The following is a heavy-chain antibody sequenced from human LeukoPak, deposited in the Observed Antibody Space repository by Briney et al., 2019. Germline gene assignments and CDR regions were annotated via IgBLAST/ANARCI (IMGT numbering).Heavy chain of an antibody. CDR1: GGSISSSNW. Sequence: SGTLSLTCAVSGGSISSSNWWSWVRQPPGKGLEWIGEIYHSGSTNYNPSLKSRVTISVDKSKNQFSLKLSSVTAADTAVYYCARDPGSSSWPYFDYWGQGTLVTVSS. J-gene: IGHJ4*02. CDR3: ARDPGSSSWPYFDY. V-gene: IGHV4-4*02. CDR2: IYHSGST. D-gene: IGHD6-13*01.